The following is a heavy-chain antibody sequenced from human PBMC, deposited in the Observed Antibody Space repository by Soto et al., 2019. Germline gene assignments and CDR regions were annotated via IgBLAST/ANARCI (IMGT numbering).Heavy chain of an antibody. CDR1: GYTFTSYG. D-gene: IGHD6-13*01. CDR2: ISAYNGNT. CDR3: ARAQPLYSSSWYHHYYGMDV. J-gene: IGHJ6*02. Sequence: ASVKVSCKASGYTFTSYGISWVRQAPGQGLEWMGWISAYNGNTNYAQKLQGRVTMTTDTSTSTAYMELRSLRSDDTAVYYCARAQPLYSSSWYHHYYGMDVWGQGTTVTVSS. V-gene: IGHV1-18*04.